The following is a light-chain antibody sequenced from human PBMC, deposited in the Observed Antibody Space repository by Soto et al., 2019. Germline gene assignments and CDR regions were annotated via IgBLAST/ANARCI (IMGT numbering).Light chain of an antibody. CDR1: SGDVGAYNF. V-gene: IGLV2-14*01. J-gene: IGLJ1*01. Sequence: QSVLTQPASVSGSPGQSITISCTGTSGDVGAYNFVSWYQQHPGKAPKLVIYEVTNRPSGVSSHFSGSKSGNTASLTISGLQAEDEADYYCTSYTSGSTLYVFGTGTKVTVL. CDR3: TSYTSGSTLYV. CDR2: EVT.